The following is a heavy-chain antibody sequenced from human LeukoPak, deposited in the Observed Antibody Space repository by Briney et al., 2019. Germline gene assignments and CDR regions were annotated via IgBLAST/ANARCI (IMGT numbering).Heavy chain of an antibody. D-gene: IGHD3-10*01. CDR1: GFTFSSIG. V-gene: IGHV3-30*02. CDR3: AKDRGVYYYYYMDV. Sequence: PGGSLRLSCAASGFTFSSIGMHWVRQAPGKGLEWVALIWYDGSNKYYADSVKGRFTISRDNSKDTLYLEMNSLKTEDTAVYYCAKDRGVYYYYYMDVWGRGTTVTVSS. J-gene: IGHJ6*03. CDR2: IWYDGSNK.